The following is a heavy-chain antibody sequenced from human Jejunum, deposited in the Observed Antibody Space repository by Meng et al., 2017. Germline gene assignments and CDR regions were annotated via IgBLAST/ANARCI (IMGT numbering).Heavy chain of an antibody. CDR2: ISRSGRA. D-gene: IGHD1/OR15-1a*01. J-gene: IGHJ4*02. V-gene: IGHV4-4*02. CDR3: ARDPRTNWASRFFDN. Sequence: VQLPASGPGPVRPSGPLSLTCAVSGGSGSTPDWWSWVRQPPGKGLEWIGEISRSGRANYNPSLKGRVTISLDRSMNLFSLKLDSVTAADAAVYYCARDPRTNWASRFFDNWGQGTLVTVSS. CDR1: GGSGSTPDW.